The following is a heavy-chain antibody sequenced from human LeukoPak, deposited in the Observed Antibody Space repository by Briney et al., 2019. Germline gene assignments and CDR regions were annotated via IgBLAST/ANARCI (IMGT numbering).Heavy chain of an antibody. CDR3: ARLNLGYGYFLEATKRDY. Sequence: GGSLRLSCAASGFTFSKYPMHWVRQAPGKGLEMVAVISYDVGSNTYYADSVKGRFTISRDNSKNTLYLQMNSLRAEDTAVYYCARLNLGYGYFLEATKRDYWGQGTLVTVSS. J-gene: IGHJ4*02. CDR2: ISYDVGSNT. D-gene: IGHD5-18*01. V-gene: IGHV3-30-3*01. CDR1: GFTFSKYP.